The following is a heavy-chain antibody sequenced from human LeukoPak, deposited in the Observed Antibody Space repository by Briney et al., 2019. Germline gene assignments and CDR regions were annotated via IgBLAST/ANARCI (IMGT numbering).Heavy chain of an antibody. J-gene: IGHJ5*02. CDR3: ARGHYGDYA. Sequence: PGGSLRLSCAASGFTFSTYWMNWVRQAPGKGLERVANIKEDESETYYVDSVKGRFTISRDNAKNSLYLEMSSLRAEDTAVYYCARGHYGDYAWGRGTLVTVSS. CDR1: GFTFSTYW. CDR2: IKEDESET. V-gene: IGHV3-7*01. D-gene: IGHD4-17*01.